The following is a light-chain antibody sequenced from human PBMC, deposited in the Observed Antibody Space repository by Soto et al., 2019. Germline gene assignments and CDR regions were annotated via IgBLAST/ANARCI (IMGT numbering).Light chain of an antibody. J-gene: IGKJ5*01. Sequence: EIVLTQSPGTLSLSPGERATLSCRASQSVSSSYVAWYQQKPGQAPGLLIYGASSRATGIPDRFSGSGSGTDFTLTISRLEPEDFAVYYCQQYGSSPLITFGQGTRLEIK. V-gene: IGKV3-20*01. CDR2: GAS. CDR3: QQYGSSPLIT. CDR1: QSVSSSY.